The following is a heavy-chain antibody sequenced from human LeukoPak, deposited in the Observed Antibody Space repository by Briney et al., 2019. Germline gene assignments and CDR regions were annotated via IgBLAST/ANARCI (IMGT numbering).Heavy chain of an antibody. J-gene: IGHJ4*02. D-gene: IGHD1-1*01. CDR1: GFTFSSYW. Sequence: PGGSLRLPCAASGFTFSSYWMSWVRQAPGKGLEWVANIKGDGSLKYYVDSVKGRFTISRDNAKNSLYLQLNSLRAEDTAVYYCARITVSSLELNYFDYWGQGTLVTVSS. CDR2: IKGDGSLK. CDR3: ARITVSSLELNYFDY. V-gene: IGHV3-7*01.